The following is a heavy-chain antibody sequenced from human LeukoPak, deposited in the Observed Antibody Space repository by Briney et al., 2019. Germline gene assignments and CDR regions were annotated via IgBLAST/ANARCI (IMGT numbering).Heavy chain of an antibody. CDR1: GFTFSSYE. CDR3: TRDLDGSGSYNWFDP. Sequence: GGSLRLSCAASGFTFSSYEMNWVRQAPGKGLEWVSYIITSGTTIYYADSVKGRFTISRDNAKHSLYLQMNSLRAEDTAVYYCTRDLDGSGSYNWFDPWGQGTLVTVSS. CDR2: IITSGTTI. J-gene: IGHJ5*02. D-gene: IGHD3-10*01. V-gene: IGHV3-48*03.